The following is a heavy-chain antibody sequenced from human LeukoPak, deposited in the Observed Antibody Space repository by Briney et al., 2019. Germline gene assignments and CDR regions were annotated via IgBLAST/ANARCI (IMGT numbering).Heavy chain of an antibody. Sequence: ASVKVSCKASGYTFTSYDINWVRQATGQGLEWMGWRNPNSGNTGYAQKFQGRVTMTRNTSISTAYMELSSLRSEDTAVYYCARGAAKPRIQLWYDWGQGTLVTVSS. D-gene: IGHD5-18*01. CDR1: GYTFTSYD. CDR3: ARGAAKPRIQLWYD. V-gene: IGHV1-8*01. J-gene: IGHJ4*02. CDR2: RNPNSGNT.